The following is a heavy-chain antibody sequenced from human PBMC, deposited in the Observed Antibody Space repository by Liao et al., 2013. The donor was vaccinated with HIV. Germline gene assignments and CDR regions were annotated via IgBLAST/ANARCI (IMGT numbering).Heavy chain of an antibody. V-gene: IGHV4-39*07. CDR2: IYTSGNT. CDR1: GGSLSSSKYY. Sequence: QLQLRESGPGLVKPSETLSLTCSVSGGSLSSSKYYWGWIRQPPGKGLEWIGRIYTSGNTNYNPSLKSRVTISVDTSKNQFSLKLSSVTAADTAVYYCARDQSSSWGRYFYYMDVWGKGTTVTVSS. D-gene: IGHD6-13*01. J-gene: IGHJ6*03. CDR3: ARDQSSSWGRYFYYMDV.